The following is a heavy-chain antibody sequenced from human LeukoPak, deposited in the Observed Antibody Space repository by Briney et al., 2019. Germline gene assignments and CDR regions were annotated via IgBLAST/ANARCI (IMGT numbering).Heavy chain of an antibody. V-gene: IGHV3-7*01. CDR1: GFTFSSYW. CDR2: IKQDGSEK. J-gene: IGHJ5*02. CDR3: ARDLGFNCSSTSCYRDWFDP. Sequence: GGSLRLSCAASGFTFSSYWMSWVRQAPGKGLEWVANIKQDGSEKYYVDSVKGRSTISRDNAKNSLYLQMNSLRAEDTAVYYCARDLGFNCSSTSCYRDWFDPWGQGTLVTVSS. D-gene: IGHD2-2*02.